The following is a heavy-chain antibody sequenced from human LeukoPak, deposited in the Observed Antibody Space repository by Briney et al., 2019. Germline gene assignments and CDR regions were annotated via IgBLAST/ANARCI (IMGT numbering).Heavy chain of an antibody. Sequence: SETLSLTCAVSGYAISSGYYWGWIRQPPGKGLEWIGRIYHSGSTYYNPSLKSRVTISVDTSKNQFSLKLSSVTAADTAVYYCARHASYDHYYYYYYMDVWGKGTTVTVSS. D-gene: IGHD3-3*01. CDR1: GYAISSGYY. CDR3: ARHASYDHYYYYYYMDV. CDR2: IYHSGST. V-gene: IGHV4-38-2*01. J-gene: IGHJ6*03.